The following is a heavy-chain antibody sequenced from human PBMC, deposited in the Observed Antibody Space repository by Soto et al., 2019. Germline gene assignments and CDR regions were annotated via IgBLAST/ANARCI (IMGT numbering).Heavy chain of an antibody. D-gene: IGHD3-10*01. CDR3: ARGLVVRGVRYYYYMDV. CDR2: IYYSGST. V-gene: IGHV4-59*01. Sequence: SETLSLTCTVSGGSISSYYWSWIRQPPGKGLEWIGYIYYSGSTNYNPSLKSRVTISVDTSKNQFSLKLSSVTAADTAVYYCARGLVVRGVRYYYYMDVWGKGTTVTVS. J-gene: IGHJ6*03. CDR1: GGSISSYY.